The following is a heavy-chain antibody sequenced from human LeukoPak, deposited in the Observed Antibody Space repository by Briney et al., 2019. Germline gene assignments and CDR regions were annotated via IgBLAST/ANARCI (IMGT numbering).Heavy chain of an antibody. CDR3: ARGVKAYYYDSSGGWFDP. J-gene: IGHJ5*02. D-gene: IGHD3-22*01. Sequence: SETLSLTCAVYGGSFSAYYWSWIRQPPGKGLEWIGEINHSGSTNYNPSLKSRATISVDTSKTQVSLKLSSVTAADTAVYYCARGVKAYYYDSSGGWFDPWGQGTLVTVSS. V-gene: IGHV4-34*01. CDR1: GGSFSAYY. CDR2: INHSGST.